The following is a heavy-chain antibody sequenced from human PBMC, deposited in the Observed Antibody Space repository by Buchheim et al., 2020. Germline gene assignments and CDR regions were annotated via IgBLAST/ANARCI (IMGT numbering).Heavy chain of an antibody. J-gene: IGHJ6*02. Sequence: QVQLVQSGSELKKPGASVKVSCKASGYTFTSYAMNWVRQAPGQGLEWMGWINPNSGGTNYAQKFQGWVTMTRDTSISTAYMELSRLRSDDTAVYYCARDPGYSYGYSMDVWGQGTT. V-gene: IGHV1-2*04. CDR3: ARDPGYSYGYSMDV. D-gene: IGHD5-18*01. CDR2: INPNSGGT. CDR1: GYTFTSYA.